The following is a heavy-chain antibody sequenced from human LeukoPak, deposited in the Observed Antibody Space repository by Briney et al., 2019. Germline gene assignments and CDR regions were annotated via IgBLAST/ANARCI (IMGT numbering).Heavy chain of an antibody. J-gene: IGHJ4*02. V-gene: IGHV3-7*01. CDR3: ARHPHYYDSSDSFDY. CDR2: IKEDGTEK. Sequence: GGSLRLSCAASGFTFSRFWMNWVRQAPGKGLEWVANIKEDGTEKFYVDSMKGRFTISRDNAKNSLFLEMNSLRAEDTAVYYCARHPHYYDSSDSFDYWGQGTLVTVSS. CDR1: GFTFSRFW. D-gene: IGHD3-22*01.